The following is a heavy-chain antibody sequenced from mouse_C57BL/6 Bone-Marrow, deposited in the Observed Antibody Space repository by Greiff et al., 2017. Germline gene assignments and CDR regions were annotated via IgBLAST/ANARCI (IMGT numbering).Heavy chain of an antibody. J-gene: IGHJ2*01. CDR1: GYTFTDYY. CDR3: ARWEDGYCVEFDY. Sequence: VQLQESGPELVKPGASVKISCKASGYTFTDYYINWVKQRPGQGLEWIGWIFPGSGSTYYNEKFKGKATLTVDKSSSTAYMLLSSLTSEDSAVYFCARWEDGYCVEFDYWGQGTTLTVSS. CDR2: IFPGSGST. D-gene: IGHD2-3*01. V-gene: IGHV1-75*01.